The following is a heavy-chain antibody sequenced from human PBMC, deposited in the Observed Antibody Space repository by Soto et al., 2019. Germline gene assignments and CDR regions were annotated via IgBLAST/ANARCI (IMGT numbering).Heavy chain of an antibody. J-gene: IGHJ4*02. CDR1: GFTFSSYS. D-gene: IGHD1-26*01. V-gene: IGHV3-23*01. CDR3: AKDRVGPLGY. CDR2: ISGSGVST. Sequence: GGSLRLSCAASGFTFSSYSISWVRQAPWKGLEWVSAISGSGVSTYYADSVKGRFTISRDNSKNTLYLQMNSLRAEDTAVYYCAKDRVGPLGYWGQRKLVAVSS.